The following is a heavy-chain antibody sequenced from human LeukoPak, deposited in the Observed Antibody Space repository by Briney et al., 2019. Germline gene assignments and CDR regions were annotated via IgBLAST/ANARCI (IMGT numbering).Heavy chain of an antibody. CDR1: GYTFTSYG. Sequence: SVKVSCKASGYTFTSYGISWVRQAPGQGLEWMGGIMPMFGKANYAQKFQGRVTTTADKATSTAYTELSSLRSEDTAVYYCAGGRTDIVVVPATLRNYYFDYWGQGTLVTVSS. CDR3: AGGRTDIVVVPATLRNYYFDY. D-gene: IGHD2-2*01. CDR2: IMPMFGKA. J-gene: IGHJ4*02. V-gene: IGHV1-69*06.